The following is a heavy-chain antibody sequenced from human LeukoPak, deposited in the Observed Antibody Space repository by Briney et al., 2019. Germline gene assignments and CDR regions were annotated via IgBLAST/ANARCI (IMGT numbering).Heavy chain of an antibody. D-gene: IGHD2-2*01. CDR3: ARWDSTRNFDY. J-gene: IGHJ4*02. V-gene: IGHV1-18*01. Sequence: GASVKVSCKXSGYTFTSYGISWVRQAPGQGPEWMGWISAYNGNTNYAQKLQGRVTMTTDTSTSTAYMELRSLRSDDTAVYYCARWDSTRNFDYWGQGTLVTVSS. CDR1: GYTFTSYG. CDR2: ISAYNGNT.